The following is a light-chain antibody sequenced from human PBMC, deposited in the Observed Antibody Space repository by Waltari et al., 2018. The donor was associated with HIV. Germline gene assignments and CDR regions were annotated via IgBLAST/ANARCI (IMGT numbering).Light chain of an antibody. V-gene: IGLV2-23*02. J-gene: IGLJ1*01. CDR2: DVS. CDR1: SSDVGGYHY. CDR3: CSYAGSNTFNYV. Sequence: QSALTQPASVSGSPGQSITISCTGTSSDVGGYHYVSWYQQHPGKAPKRMIYDVSKRPAGVSNRFSGSKSGNTASLTISGLQAEDEADYYCCSYAGSNTFNYVFGTGTKVTVL.